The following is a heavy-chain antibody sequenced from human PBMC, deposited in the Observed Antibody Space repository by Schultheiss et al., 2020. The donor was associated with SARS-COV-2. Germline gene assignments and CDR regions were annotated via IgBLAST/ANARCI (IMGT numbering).Heavy chain of an antibody. CDR3: ARDHGHSSGWDEYYFDY. D-gene: IGHD6-19*01. J-gene: IGHJ4*02. V-gene: IGHV3-66*01. CDR2: IYSGGST. CDR1: GFTVSSNY. Sequence: GESLKISCAASGFTVSSNYMSWVRQAPGKGLEWVSVIYSGGSTYYADSVKGRFTISRDNSKNTLYLQMNSLRAEDTAVYYCARDHGHSSGWDEYYFDYWGQGTLVTVSS.